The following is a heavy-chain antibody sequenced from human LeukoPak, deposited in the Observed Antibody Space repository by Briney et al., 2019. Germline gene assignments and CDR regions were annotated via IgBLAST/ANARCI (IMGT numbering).Heavy chain of an antibody. J-gene: IGHJ4*02. CDR3: AKEGGGADDY. CDR1: GFSVSTYA. Sequence: GGSLRLSCAASGFSVSTYAMSWVRQAPGKGLEWVSAISVSGDNAYYADSVKGRFTLFRDNSKNTLYLQMNRLRVEDTAVYYCAKEGGGADDYWGQGTLVTVSS. V-gene: IGHV3-23*01. CDR2: ISVSGDNA. D-gene: IGHD3-16*01.